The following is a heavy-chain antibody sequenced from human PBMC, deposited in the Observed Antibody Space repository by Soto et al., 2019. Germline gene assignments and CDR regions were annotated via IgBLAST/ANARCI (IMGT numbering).Heavy chain of an antibody. V-gene: IGHV3-21*01. CDR2: ISSSGTYI. CDR3: AFEGSGSYSNVADAFDI. D-gene: IGHD3-10*01. J-gene: IGHJ3*02. Sequence: EVQLVESGGGLVKPGGSLRLSCAASGFTFSSYSMNWVRQAPGKGLELVSSISSSGTYIYYADSVKGRFTISRDNAKNSLYLQMNSLRAEDTAVYYCAFEGSGSYSNVADAFDIWGQVTMVTVSS. CDR1: GFTFSSYS.